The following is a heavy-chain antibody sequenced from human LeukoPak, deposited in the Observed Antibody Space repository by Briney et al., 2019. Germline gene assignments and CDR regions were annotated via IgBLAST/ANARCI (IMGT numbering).Heavy chain of an antibody. V-gene: IGHV3-20*04. J-gene: IGHJ4*02. CDR1: GFTFDDYG. Sequence: GGSLRLSCAASGFTFDDYGMSWVRQVPGQGLEWVSHITGNGGSTAYADSVKGRFTISRDNAKNSLYLQMNSLRAEDTAVYYCARDPTVTTLGVVDYWGQGTLVTVSS. CDR2: ITGNGGST. D-gene: IGHD4-17*01. CDR3: ARDPTVTTLGVVDY.